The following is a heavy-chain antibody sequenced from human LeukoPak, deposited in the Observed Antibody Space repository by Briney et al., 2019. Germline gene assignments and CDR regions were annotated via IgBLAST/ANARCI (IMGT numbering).Heavy chain of an antibody. Sequence: KPSETLSLTCTVSGGSISSSSYYWGWICQPPGKGLEWIGEIYLTESTHYNPSLESRVTVSVDKSTNQFSLRLTSVTVADTAVYYCATLATIPYYFDYWGRGTLVTVSA. CDR1: GGSISSSSYY. CDR3: ATLATIPYYFDY. D-gene: IGHD5-24*01. V-gene: IGHV4-39*07. J-gene: IGHJ4*02. CDR2: IYLTEST.